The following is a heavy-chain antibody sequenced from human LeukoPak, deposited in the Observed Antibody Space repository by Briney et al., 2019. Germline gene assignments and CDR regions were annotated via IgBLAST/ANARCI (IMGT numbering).Heavy chain of an antibody. Sequence: GGSLRLSCAASGFTFSSYWMHWVRQAPGKGLVWVSRINSDGSRTSYADSAKGRFSISRDNAKNTLYLQMNSLRAEDTAVYYCARDRGSYTLFDYWGQGTLVTVSS. J-gene: IGHJ4*02. V-gene: IGHV3-74*01. CDR1: GFTFSSYW. D-gene: IGHD1-26*01. CDR2: INSDGSRT. CDR3: ARDRGSYTLFDY.